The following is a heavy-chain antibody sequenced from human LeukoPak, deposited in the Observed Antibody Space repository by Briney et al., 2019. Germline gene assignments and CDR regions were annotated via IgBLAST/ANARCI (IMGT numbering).Heavy chain of an antibody. Sequence: GGSLRLSCAASGFTFSSYGMHWVRQAPGKGLEWVAVISYDGSNKYYADSVKGRFTISRDNSKNTLYLQMNSLRAEDTAVYYCAKETGYWGQGTLVTVSS. V-gene: IGHV3-30*18. CDR3: AKETGY. J-gene: IGHJ4*02. CDR2: ISYDGSNK. CDR1: GFTFSSYG. D-gene: IGHD3-10*01.